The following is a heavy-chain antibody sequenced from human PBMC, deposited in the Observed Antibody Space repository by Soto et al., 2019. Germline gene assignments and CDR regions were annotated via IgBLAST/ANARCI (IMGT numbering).Heavy chain of an antibody. Sequence: SETLSLTCTVSGGSITSYYWNWIRQSPGKGLEWIGYIYFSLTTNYNPSLKSRVTISVDTSKNQFSLKLSSVTAADTAVYYCVRVPGPWGQGTLVTVSS. CDR1: GGSITSYY. CDR3: VRVPGP. V-gene: IGHV4-59*12. J-gene: IGHJ5*02. CDR2: IYFSLTT.